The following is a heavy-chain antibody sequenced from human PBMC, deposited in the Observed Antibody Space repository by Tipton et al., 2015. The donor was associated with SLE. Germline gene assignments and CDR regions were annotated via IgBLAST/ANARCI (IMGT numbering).Heavy chain of an antibody. CDR2: IYTSGAT. V-gene: IGHV4-61*09. Sequence: TLSLTCTVSGGSITSGSYYWSWIRQPAGKGLEWIGHIYTSGATNYNPSFKSRLTMSVDTSKNQFSLRLSSVTAADTAVYYCARHLYNIGWNHFDYWGPGTLVTVSS. CDR3: ARHLYNIGWNHFDY. J-gene: IGHJ4*02. CDR1: GGSITSGSYY. D-gene: IGHD6-19*01.